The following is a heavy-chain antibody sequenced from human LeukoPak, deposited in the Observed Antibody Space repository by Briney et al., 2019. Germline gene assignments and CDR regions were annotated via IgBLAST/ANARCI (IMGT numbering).Heavy chain of an antibody. CDR2: INDDGSRT. CDR3: ATALGSPLDY. J-gene: IGHJ4*02. CDR1: GFSFSTSW. V-gene: IGHV3-74*03. Sequence: PGGSLRLSCAASGFSFSTSWMHGVRQAPGKGLVWVSRINDDGSRTTSADSVKGRFTISRDNAKNTVYLQMNSLRAEDTAVYYCATALGSPLDYWGQGTLLIVSS. D-gene: IGHD1-26*01.